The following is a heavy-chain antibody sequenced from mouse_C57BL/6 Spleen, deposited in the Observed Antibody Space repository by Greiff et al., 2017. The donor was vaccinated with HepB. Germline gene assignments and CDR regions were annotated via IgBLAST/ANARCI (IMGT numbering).Heavy chain of an antibody. V-gene: IGHV2-3*01. Sequence: VHLVESGPGLVAPSQCLSISCTASGFSLTSYCVSWVRQPPGKGLEWLGVIWGDGSTNYHSALFSRLSTSTDNSKSQVFLKLNSLQTADTATYYCAKTDGYHYGAWFAYWGQGTLVTVSA. D-gene: IGHD2-3*01. CDR1: GFSLTSYC. J-gene: IGHJ3*01. CDR2: IWGDGST. CDR3: AKTDGYHYGAWFAY.